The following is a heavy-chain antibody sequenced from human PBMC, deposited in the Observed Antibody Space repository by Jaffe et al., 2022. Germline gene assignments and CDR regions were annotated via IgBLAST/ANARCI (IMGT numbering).Heavy chain of an antibody. CDR3: ARTTVDYYYYMDV. CDR1: GYSISSGYY. V-gene: IGHV4-38-2*01. Sequence: QVQLQESGPGLVKPSETLSLTCAVSGYSISSGYYWGWIRQPPGKGLEWIGSIYHSGSTYYNPSLKSRVTISVDTSKNQFSLKLSSVTAADTAVYYCARTTVDYYYYMDVWGKGTTVTVSS. CDR2: IYHSGST. J-gene: IGHJ6*03. D-gene: IGHD4-4*01.